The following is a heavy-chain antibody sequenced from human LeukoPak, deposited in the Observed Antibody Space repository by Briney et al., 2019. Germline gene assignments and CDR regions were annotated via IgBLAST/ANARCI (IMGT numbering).Heavy chain of an antibody. CDR1: GGSISSGGYS. J-gene: IGHJ5*02. D-gene: IGHD3-22*01. CDR3: ARGSSDDSSGYWSNWFDP. CDR2: IYHSGST. V-gene: IGHV4-30-2*01. Sequence: SETLSLTCAVSGGSISSGGYSWSWIRQPPGKGLEWIGYIYHSGSTYYNPSLKSRVTISVDRSKNQFSLKLSSVTAADTAVYYCARGSSDDSSGYWSNWFDPWGQGTLVTVSS.